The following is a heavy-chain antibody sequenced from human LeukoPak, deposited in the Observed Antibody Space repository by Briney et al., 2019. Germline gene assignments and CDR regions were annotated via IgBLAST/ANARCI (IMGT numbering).Heavy chain of an antibody. D-gene: IGHD3-22*01. J-gene: IGHJ1*01. CDR1: GYTFTSYY. CDR2: INPSGGST. Sequence: ASVKVSCEASGYTFTSYYMHWVRQAPGQGLEWMGIINPSGGSTSYAQKFQGRVTMTRDTSTSTVYMELSSLRSEDTAVYYCAGSGYYYGGLTDWGQGTLVTVSS. CDR3: AGSGYYYGGLTD. V-gene: IGHV1-46*01.